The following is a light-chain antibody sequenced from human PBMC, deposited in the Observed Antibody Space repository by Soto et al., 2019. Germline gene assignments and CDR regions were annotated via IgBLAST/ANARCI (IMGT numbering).Light chain of an antibody. CDR2: DVS. Sequence: QSALTQPASLSGSPGHSITISRTGTSSDVGGYNYVSWYQQHPGKAPKLMIYDVSNRPSGVSNRFSGSKSGNTASLTISGLQAEDEADYYCSSYSSSSTLYVFGTGTKVTGL. CDR1: SSDVGGYNY. CDR3: SSYSSSSTLYV. V-gene: IGLV2-14*01. J-gene: IGLJ1*01.